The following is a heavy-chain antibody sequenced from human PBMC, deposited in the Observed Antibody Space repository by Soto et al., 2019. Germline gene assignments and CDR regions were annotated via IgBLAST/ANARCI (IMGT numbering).Heavy chain of an antibody. J-gene: IGHJ2*01. CDR2: IYYSGST. CDR1: GGSISSGGYY. Sequence: NPSETLSLTCTVSGGSISSGGYYWSWIRQHPGKGLEWIGYIYYSGSTYYNPSLKSRVTISVDTSKNQFSLKLSSMTAADTAVYYCARDLGYSYGYFDLWGRGTLVTVSS. CDR3: ARDLGYSYGYFDL. D-gene: IGHD5-18*01. V-gene: IGHV4-31*03.